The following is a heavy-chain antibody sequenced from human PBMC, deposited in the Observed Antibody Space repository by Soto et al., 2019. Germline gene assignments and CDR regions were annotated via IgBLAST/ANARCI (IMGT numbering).Heavy chain of an antibody. V-gene: IGHV1-3*01. CDR2: INAGNDDT. CDR3: ARDVPPAHNWCDP. J-gene: IGHJ5*02. Sequence: QVQLVQSGAEVKRPGASVKVTCKASGYTFTNYAMHWVRQAPGQRLEWMGGINAGNDDTKYSQKFQGRVTITRDTAANTAYMELSSLRAEDTAGYYWARDVPPAHNWCDPWGQGTLVTVSS. CDR1: GYTFTNYA.